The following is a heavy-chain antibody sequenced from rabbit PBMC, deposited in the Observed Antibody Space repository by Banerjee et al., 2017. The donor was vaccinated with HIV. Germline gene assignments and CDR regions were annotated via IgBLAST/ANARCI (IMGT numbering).Heavy chain of an antibody. CDR2: IYTGSSGST. Sequence: QSLEESGGDLVKPGASLTLTCTASGISFSSSYYMCWVRQAPGKGLEWIACIYTGSSGSTYYASWAKGRFTITKTSSTTVTLQMTSLTAADTATYFCARSSISDYSSFNLWGPGTLVTVS. D-gene: IGHD1-1*01. V-gene: IGHV1S40*01. CDR3: ARSSISDYSSFNL. CDR1: GISFSSSYY. J-gene: IGHJ4*01.